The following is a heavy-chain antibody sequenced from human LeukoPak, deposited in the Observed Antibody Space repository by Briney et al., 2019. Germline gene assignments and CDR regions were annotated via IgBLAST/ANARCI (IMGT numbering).Heavy chain of an antibody. CDR2: IYYSGST. V-gene: IGHV4-31*03. CDR3: ARGFRCSSTSCYKFHWFDP. J-gene: IGHJ5*02. D-gene: IGHD2-2*02. CDR1: GGSISSGGYY. Sequence: SETLSLTCTVSGGSISSGGYYWSWIRQHPGKGLEWIGYIYYSGSTYYNPSLKSRVTISVDTSKNQFSLKPSSVTAADTAVYYCARGFRCSSTSCYKFHWFDPWGQGTLVTVSS.